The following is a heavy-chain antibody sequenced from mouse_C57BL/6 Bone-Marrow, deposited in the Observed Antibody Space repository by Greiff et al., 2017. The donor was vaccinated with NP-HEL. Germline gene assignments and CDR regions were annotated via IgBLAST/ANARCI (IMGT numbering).Heavy chain of an antibody. D-gene: IGHD1-1*02. J-gene: IGHJ1*03. V-gene: IGHV1-55*01. CDR1: GYTFTSYW. CDR2: IYPGSGST. Sequence: QVQLQQPGAELVKPGASVKMSCKASGYTFTSYWITWVTQRPGQGLEWIGDIYPGSGSTNYNEKFKSKATLTVDTSSSTAYMQLSSLTSEDSAVYYCARKFGGYWYFDVWGTGTTVTVSS. CDR3: ARKFGGYWYFDV.